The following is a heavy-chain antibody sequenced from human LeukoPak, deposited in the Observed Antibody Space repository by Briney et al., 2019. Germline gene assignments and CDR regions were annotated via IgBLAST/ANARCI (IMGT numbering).Heavy chain of an antibody. D-gene: IGHD5-12*01. Sequence: SETLSLTCTVSGGSISSNNYFWGWIRQPPGKGLEWIGYIYYSGSTNYNPSLKSRVTISVDTSKNQFSLKLSSVTAADTAVYYCARDIYYDLYPAYYYYGMDVWGQGTTVTVSS. CDR2: IYYSGST. CDR1: GGSISSNNYF. V-gene: IGHV4-61*01. J-gene: IGHJ6*02. CDR3: ARDIYYDLYPAYYYYGMDV.